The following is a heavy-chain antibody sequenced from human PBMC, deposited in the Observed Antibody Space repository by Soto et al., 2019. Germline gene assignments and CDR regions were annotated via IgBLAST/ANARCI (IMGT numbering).Heavy chain of an antibody. V-gene: IGHV3-49*04. CDR2: IRATPAGGTA. J-gene: IGHJ4*02. D-gene: IGHD2-2*01. CDR3: TRIGPEAAMRWYFDY. Sequence: PVGSLRLSCKTSGFTFGDYALNWVRQAPGRGLEWVGFIRATPAGGTAEYAASVKDRFTVSRDASSSTAYLQMDSLRTEDTAVYFCTRIGPEAAMRWYFDYCGQGTLLTVSS. CDR1: GFTFGDYA.